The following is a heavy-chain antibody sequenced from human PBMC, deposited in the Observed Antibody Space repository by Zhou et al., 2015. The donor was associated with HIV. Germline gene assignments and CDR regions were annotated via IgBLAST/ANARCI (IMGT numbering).Heavy chain of an antibody. CDR3: ARDDIGGYHSFNY. CDR2: MNPHNGNT. J-gene: IGHJ4*02. CDR1: GYTFTSYD. D-gene: IGHD3-22*01. Sequence: QVQLVQSGAEVKKPGASVRVSCKASGYTFTSYDVHWVRQATGQGLEWMGWMNPHNGNTAYAQKFQGRVTLTTDRSTRTAYMELRSLRSDDAAMYYCARDDIGGYHSFNYWGQGTLVSVSS. V-gene: IGHV1-8*01.